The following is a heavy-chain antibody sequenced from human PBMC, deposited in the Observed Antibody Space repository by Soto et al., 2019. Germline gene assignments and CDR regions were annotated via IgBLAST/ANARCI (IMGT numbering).Heavy chain of an antibody. J-gene: IGHJ3*02. CDR1: GYTFTSYG. CDR3: ASEWHYDFWSGTPSFAFDI. D-gene: IGHD3-3*01. CDR2: ISAYNGNT. V-gene: IGHV1-18*01. Sequence: RASVKVSCKASGYTFTSYGISWVRQAPGQGLEWMGWISAYNGNTNYAQKLQGRVTMTTDTSTSTAYMELRSLRSDDTAVYYCASEWHYDFWSGTPSFAFDIWGRGTMVTVSS.